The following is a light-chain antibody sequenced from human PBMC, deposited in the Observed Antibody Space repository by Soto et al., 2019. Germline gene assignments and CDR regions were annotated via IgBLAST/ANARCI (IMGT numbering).Light chain of an antibody. CDR3: QQYSSYWT. J-gene: IGKJ1*01. V-gene: IGKV1-5*01. CDR1: QSISRW. Sequence: SQVTQSPSSLSASGGERVTSSGRASQSISRWLAWYQQKPGKAPKLLIHDATSLESGVPSRFSGSGSGTEFTLTISSLQPDDFATYYCQQYSSYWTFAQGTKVDIK. CDR2: DAT.